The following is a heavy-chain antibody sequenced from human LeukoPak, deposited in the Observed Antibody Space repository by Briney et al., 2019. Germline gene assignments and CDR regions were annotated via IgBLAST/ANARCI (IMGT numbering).Heavy chain of an antibody. V-gene: IGHV4-34*01. CDR3: ARGRRIFGGLGAFDI. CDR1: GGSFSGYY. Sequence: SETLSLTCAVYGGSFSGYYWSWIRQPPGKGLEWIGEINHSGSTNYNPSLKSRVTISVDTSKNQFSLKLSSVTAADTAVYYCARGRRIFGGLGAFDIWGQGTMVTVSS. D-gene: IGHD3-10*01. J-gene: IGHJ3*02. CDR2: INHSGST.